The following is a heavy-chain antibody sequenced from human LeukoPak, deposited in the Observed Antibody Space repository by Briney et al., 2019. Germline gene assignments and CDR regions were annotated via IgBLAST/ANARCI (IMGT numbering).Heavy chain of an antibody. CDR2: ISGSDGST. J-gene: IGHJ4*02. D-gene: IGHD2-15*01. CDR3: VKGGWLDD. Sequence: FLRLTCAASGFSFNTFDMSWVRQAPGRGLEWVSFISGSDGSTQYANSVKGRVTISRDNFNNLLYLDMHSLRGDDTAIYYCVKGGWLDDYGQGTLVTVSS. CDR1: GFSFNTFD. V-gene: IGHV3-23*01.